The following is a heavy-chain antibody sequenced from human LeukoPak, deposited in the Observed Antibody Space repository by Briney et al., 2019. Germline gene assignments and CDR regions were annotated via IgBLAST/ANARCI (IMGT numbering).Heavy chain of an antibody. CDR3: ARSLFITIFGVERRGAFDI. D-gene: IGHD3-3*01. CDR2: IYSGGST. V-gene: IGHV3-53*01. Sequence: PGGSLRLSCAASGFTVSSNYMSWVRQAPGKGLEWVSVIYSGGSTYYADSVKGRFSISRDNSKNTLYLQMNSLRAEDTAVYYCARSLFITIFGVERRGAFDIWGQGTMVTVSS. CDR1: GFTVSSNY. J-gene: IGHJ3*02.